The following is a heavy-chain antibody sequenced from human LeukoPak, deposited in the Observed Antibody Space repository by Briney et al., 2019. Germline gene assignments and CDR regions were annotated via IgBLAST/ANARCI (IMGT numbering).Heavy chain of an antibody. V-gene: IGHV4-34*01. Sequence: PSETLSLTCAVYGGAFSGYYWSWIRQPPGKGLEWIGETNHSGSTNYNPSLKSRVTISVDRSKNQFSLKLSSVTAADTAVYYCARLYYYDSSGYYHDAFDIWGQGTMVTVSS. D-gene: IGHD3-22*01. CDR1: GGAFSGYY. CDR2: TNHSGST. CDR3: ARLYYYDSSGYYHDAFDI. J-gene: IGHJ3*02.